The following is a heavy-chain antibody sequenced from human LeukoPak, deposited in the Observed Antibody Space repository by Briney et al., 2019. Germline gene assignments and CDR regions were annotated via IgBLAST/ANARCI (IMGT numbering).Heavy chain of an antibody. J-gene: IGHJ4*02. CDR2: ISSSSSYI. V-gene: IGHV3-21*01. Sequence: GGSLRLSCAASGFTFSSYSMNWVRQAPGKGLEWVSSISSSSSYIYYADSVKGRFTISRDNAKNSLYLQMNSLRAEDTAVYYCARDLGSSSWYEGNYWGQGTLVTVSS. CDR3: ARDLGSSSWYEGNY. D-gene: IGHD6-13*01. CDR1: GFTFSSYS.